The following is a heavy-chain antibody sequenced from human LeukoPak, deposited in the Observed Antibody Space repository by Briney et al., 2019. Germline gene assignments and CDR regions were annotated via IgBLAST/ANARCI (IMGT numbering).Heavy chain of an antibody. CDR2: VYYSGST. CDR3: ARDRGRYFDGPQTDY. Sequence: SETLSLTCTVSGGSISSSSYYWGWIRQPPGKGLEWIGSVYYSGSTRYNPSLKSRVTISLDTSRNQFSLKLTSVSAADTAVYYCARDRGRYFDGPQTDYWGQGILVTVSS. V-gene: IGHV4-39*07. J-gene: IGHJ4*02. CDR1: GGSISSSSYY. D-gene: IGHD3-9*01.